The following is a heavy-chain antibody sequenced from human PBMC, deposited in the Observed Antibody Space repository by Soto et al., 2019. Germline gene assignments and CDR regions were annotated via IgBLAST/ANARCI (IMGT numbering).Heavy chain of an antibody. Sequence: QVQLVQSGAEVKKPGSSVKVSCKASGGTFSSYAISWVRQAPGQGLEWMGGIIPIFGTANYAQKFQGRVTXTXDXPTSPAYMEPSGLRCEDTAVYYCARDPRMEWEPDTSWGQGTLVTVSS. CDR2: IIPIFGTA. J-gene: IGHJ5*02. CDR3: ARDPRMEWEPDTS. D-gene: IGHD1-26*01. V-gene: IGHV1-69*05. CDR1: GGTFSSYA.